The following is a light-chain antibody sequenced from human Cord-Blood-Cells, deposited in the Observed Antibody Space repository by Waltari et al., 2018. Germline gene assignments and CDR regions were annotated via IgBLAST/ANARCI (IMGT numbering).Light chain of an antibody. CDR1: SSDGGGYNY. CDR3: CPYAGSYTYV. J-gene: IGLJ1*01. V-gene: IGLV2-11*01. Sequence: QSPLTQPRSVSWSPGQSVTISCTGTSSDGGGYNYVSWYQQHPGKAPKLMIYDVSKRPSGVPDRFSGSKSGNTASLTISGLQAEDEADYYCCPYAGSYTYVFGTGTKVTVL. CDR2: DVS.